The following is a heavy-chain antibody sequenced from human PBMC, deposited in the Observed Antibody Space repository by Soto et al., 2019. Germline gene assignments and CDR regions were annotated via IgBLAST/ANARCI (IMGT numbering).Heavy chain of an antibody. CDR1: GGTFSSYT. J-gene: IGHJ4*02. D-gene: IGHD2-2*02. Sequence: QVQLVQSGAEVKKPGSSVKVSCKASGGTFSSYTISWVRQAPGQGLEWMGRIIPILGIANYAQKFQGRVTITADKSTSTDYMEMSSMRSEDTAVYYCAMEYCSSTSCYRDYWGQGTLVTVSS. V-gene: IGHV1-69*02. CDR2: IIPILGIA. CDR3: AMEYCSSTSCYRDY.